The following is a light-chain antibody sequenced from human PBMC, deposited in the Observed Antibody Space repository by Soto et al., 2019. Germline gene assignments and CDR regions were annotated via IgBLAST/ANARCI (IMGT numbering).Light chain of an antibody. CDR1: QSVSNY. CDR2: DAS. CDR3: QQRSNWPIT. Sequence: EIVLTQSPATLSLSPGEGATLSCRATQSVSNYLAWYQQKPGQAPRLLIYDASNRATGIPARFSGSGSGTDFTLTISSLESEDFAIYYCQQRSNWPITFGQGTRLEIK. V-gene: IGKV3-11*01. J-gene: IGKJ5*01.